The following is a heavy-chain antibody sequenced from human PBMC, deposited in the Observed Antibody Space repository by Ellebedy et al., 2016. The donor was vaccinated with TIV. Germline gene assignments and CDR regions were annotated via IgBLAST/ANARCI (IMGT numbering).Heavy chain of an antibody. CDR1: GYTFTSYG. CDR2: ISAYNGNT. CDR3: ARDKHALSGYVGSDAFDI. V-gene: IGHV1-18*01. Sequence: ASVKVSCKASGYTFTSYGISWVRQAPGQGLEWMGWISAYNGNTNYAQKLQGRVTMTTDTSTSTAYMELRSLRSDDTAVYYCARDKHALSGYVGSDAFDIWGRGTMVTVSS. J-gene: IGHJ3*02. D-gene: IGHD5-12*01.